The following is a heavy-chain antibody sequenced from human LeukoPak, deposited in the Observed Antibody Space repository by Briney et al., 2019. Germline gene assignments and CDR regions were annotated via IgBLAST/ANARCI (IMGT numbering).Heavy chain of an antibody. CDR3: ARRSSGYYYDYYYFDY. Sequence: GESLKISCKGSGYRFTSYWIGWVRQMPGKGLEWMGIIYPGDSDTRDSPSFQGQVTISADKSISTAYLQWSSLKASDTAMYYCARRSSGYYYDYYYFDYWGQGTLVTVSS. V-gene: IGHV5-51*01. CDR1: GYRFTSYW. CDR2: IYPGDSDT. J-gene: IGHJ4*02. D-gene: IGHD3-22*01.